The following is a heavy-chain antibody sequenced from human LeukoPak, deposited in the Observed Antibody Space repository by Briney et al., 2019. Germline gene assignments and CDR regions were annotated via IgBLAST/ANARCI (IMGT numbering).Heavy chain of an antibody. J-gene: IGHJ6*03. D-gene: IGHD1-1*01. CDR1: GYTFTSYY. Sequence: ASVKVSCKASGYTFTSYYMHWVRQAPGQGLEWMGIINPSGGSTSYAQKFQGRVTMTRGMSTSTVYMELSSLRSEDTAVYYCARDSATGELETGYYYYMEVWGKGTTVTVSS. V-gene: IGHV1-46*01. CDR3: ARDSATGELETGYYYYMEV. CDR2: INPSGGST.